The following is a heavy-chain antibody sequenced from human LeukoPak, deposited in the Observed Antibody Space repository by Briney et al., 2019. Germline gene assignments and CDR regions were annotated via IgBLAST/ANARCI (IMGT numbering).Heavy chain of an antibody. D-gene: IGHD3-10*01. CDR3: ARDLANGSGSYLVPPYYMDV. CDR1: GFTFSSYA. V-gene: IGHV3-64*01. J-gene: IGHJ6*03. Sequence: PGGSLRLSCAASGFTFSSYAMHWVRQAPGKGLEYVSAISSNGGSTYYANSVKGRFTISRDNSKNTLYLQMGSLRAEDMAVYYCARDLANGSGSYLVPPYYMDVWGKGTTATVSS. CDR2: ISSNGGST.